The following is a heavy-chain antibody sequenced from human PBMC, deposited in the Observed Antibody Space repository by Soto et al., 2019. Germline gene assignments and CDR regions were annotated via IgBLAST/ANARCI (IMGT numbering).Heavy chain of an antibody. V-gene: IGHV3-30*18. CDR3: AKCEGDYDFWSGSGMDV. CDR2: ISYDGSNK. J-gene: IGHJ6*02. D-gene: IGHD3-3*01. Sequence: PGGSLRLSCAASGFTISSYVWHWVRQAPGKGLEWVAVISYDGSNKYYADYVKGRFTISRDNSKNTLYLQMNSLRAEDTAVYYCAKCEGDYDFWSGSGMDVWGQGTTVTVSS. CDR1: GFTISSYV.